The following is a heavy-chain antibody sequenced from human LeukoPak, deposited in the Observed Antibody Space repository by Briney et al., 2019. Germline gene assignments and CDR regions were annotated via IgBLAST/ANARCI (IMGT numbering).Heavy chain of an antibody. Sequence: ASVKVSCKASGHTLTNYGINWVRQAPGQGLEWMGWINAKKGNTNYAQKLQGRVTLTTDTSTSTAYMELRSLTSDDTALYYCARDSQWPNWGQGTLVTVSS. CDR3: ARDSQWPN. D-gene: IGHD6-19*01. J-gene: IGHJ4*02. CDR1: GHTLTNYG. V-gene: IGHV1-18*01. CDR2: INAKKGNT.